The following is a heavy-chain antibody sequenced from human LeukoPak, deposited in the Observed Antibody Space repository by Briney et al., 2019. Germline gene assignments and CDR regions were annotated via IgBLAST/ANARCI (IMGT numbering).Heavy chain of an antibody. J-gene: IGHJ6*02. CDR1: GGSFSGYY. D-gene: IGHD2-8*01. CDR2: IDHSGST. CDR3: ASLGYCTNGVCPYYYYGMDV. Sequence: SETLSLTCAVYGGSFSGYYWSWIRQSPGKGLEWIGEIDHSGSTNYNPSLKSRVTISVDTSKNQFSLKLSSVTAADTAVYYCASLGYCTNGVCPYYYYGMDVWGQGTTVTVSS. V-gene: IGHV4-34*01.